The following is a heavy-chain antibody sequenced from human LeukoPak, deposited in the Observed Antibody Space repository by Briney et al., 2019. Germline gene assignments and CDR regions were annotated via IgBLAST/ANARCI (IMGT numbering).Heavy chain of an antibody. V-gene: IGHV1-8*01. D-gene: IGHD2-21*02. CDR1: GYTFTSYD. Sequence: ASVKVSCKASGYTFTSYDINWVRQATGQGLEWMGWMNPNSGNTGYAQKFRGRLTMTTDTSTTTAYMELRSLRSDDTAVYYCARDSADCSGGDCYSAEYFQHWGQGTLVTVSS. CDR3: ARDSADCSGGDCYSAEYFQH. CDR2: MNPNSGNT. J-gene: IGHJ1*01.